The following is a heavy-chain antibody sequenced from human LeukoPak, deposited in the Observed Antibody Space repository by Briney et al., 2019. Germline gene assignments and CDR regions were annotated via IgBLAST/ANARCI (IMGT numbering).Heavy chain of an antibody. V-gene: IGHV1-18*01. CDR3: ARVLEYYYDSSGYPDY. J-gene: IGHJ4*02. CDR1: GYTFTSYG. Sequence: ASVKVSCKASGYTFTSYGISWVRQAPGQGLEWMGWISAYNGNTNYAQKLQGRATMTTDTSTSTAYMELRSLRSDDPGVYYCARVLEYYYDSSGYPDYWGQGTLVTVSS. D-gene: IGHD3-22*01. CDR2: ISAYNGNT.